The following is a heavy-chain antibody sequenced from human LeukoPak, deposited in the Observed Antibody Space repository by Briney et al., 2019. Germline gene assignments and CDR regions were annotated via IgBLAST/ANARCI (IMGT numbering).Heavy chain of an antibody. V-gene: IGHV1-2*02. Sequence: ASVKVSCKASGYTSTGYYMHWVRQAPGQGLEWMGWINPNSGGTNYAQKFQGRVTMTRDTSISTAYMELSRLRSDDTAVYYCASPLGYCSSTSCYDYYYMDVWGKGTTVTVSS. CDR3: ASPLGYCSSTSCYDYYYMDV. J-gene: IGHJ6*03. CDR2: INPNSGGT. CDR1: GYTSTGYY. D-gene: IGHD2-2*01.